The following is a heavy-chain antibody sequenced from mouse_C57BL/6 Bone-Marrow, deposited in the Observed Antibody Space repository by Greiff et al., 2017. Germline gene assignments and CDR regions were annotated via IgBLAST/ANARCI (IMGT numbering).Heavy chain of an antibody. D-gene: IGHD1-1*01. Sequence: QVQLQQSVAELARPGASVKMSCKASGYTFTSYTMHWVKQRPGQGLEWIGYINPSSGYTKYNQKFKDKATLTADKSSSTAYMQLISLTSEDSAGYYCARRGSSPVAYWGQGTLVTVSA. CDR2: INPSSGYT. V-gene: IGHV1-4*01. CDR1: GYTFTSYT. CDR3: ARRGSSPVAY. J-gene: IGHJ3*01.